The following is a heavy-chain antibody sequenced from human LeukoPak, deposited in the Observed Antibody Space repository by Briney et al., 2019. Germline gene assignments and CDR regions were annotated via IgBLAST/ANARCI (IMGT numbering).Heavy chain of an antibody. J-gene: IGHJ4*02. V-gene: IGHV1-46*01. D-gene: IGHD6-13*01. CDR1: GYTFTSYY. Sequence: ASVKVSCEASGYTFTSYYIHWGRQAPGQGREWMGIINPSGGRRSYAQKCQGRVTMTRDTSTSTVYMELSSLRSEDTAVYYCARETARTSSSWEPRDYWGQGTLVTVSS. CDR3: ARETARTSSSWEPRDY. CDR2: INPSGGRR.